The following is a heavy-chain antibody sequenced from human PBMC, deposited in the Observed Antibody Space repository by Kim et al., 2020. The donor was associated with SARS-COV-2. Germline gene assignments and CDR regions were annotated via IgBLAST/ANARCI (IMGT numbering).Heavy chain of an antibody. J-gene: IGHJ1*01. Sequence: GGSLRLSCAASGFTFSSYSMNWVRQAPGKGLEWVSSISSSSSYIYYADSLKGRFTISRDNAKNSLYLQMNSLRAEDTAVYYCALGSSSSQHWGQGTLVTVSS. V-gene: IGHV3-21*01. CDR2: ISSSSSYI. CDR1: GFTFSSYS. CDR3: ALGSSSSQH. D-gene: IGHD6-13*01.